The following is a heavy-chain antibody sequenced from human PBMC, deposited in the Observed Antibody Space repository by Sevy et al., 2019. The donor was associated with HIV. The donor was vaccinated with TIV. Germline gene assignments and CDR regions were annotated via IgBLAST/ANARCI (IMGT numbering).Heavy chain of an antibody. J-gene: IGHJ1*01. CDR1: GFTFSSYT. CDR3: ASPTGYDSGRWNFHY. Sequence: GGSLRLSCVASGFTFSSYTMNWVRQAPGKGLEWVSSITSSSYIYYADSVKGRFTVSRDNAKNSLYLQMNSLRAEDTAVYYCASPTGYDSGRWNFHYWGQGTLVTVSS. CDR2: ITSSSYI. D-gene: IGHD6-19*01. V-gene: IGHV3-21*01.